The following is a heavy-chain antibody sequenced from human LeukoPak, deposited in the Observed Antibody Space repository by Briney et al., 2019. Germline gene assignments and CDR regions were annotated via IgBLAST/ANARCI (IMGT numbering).Heavy chain of an antibody. Sequence: GRSLRLSCAASGFTFSSYAMHWVRQAPGKGLEWVAVISYDGSNKYYADSVKGRFTISRDNSKNTLYLQMNSLRVDDTATYYCASRGERGAPIDYWGRGTLVPVSS. J-gene: IGHJ4*02. CDR2: ISYDGSNK. CDR1: GFTFSSYA. CDR3: ASRGERGAPIDY. V-gene: IGHV3-30*04. D-gene: IGHD7-27*01.